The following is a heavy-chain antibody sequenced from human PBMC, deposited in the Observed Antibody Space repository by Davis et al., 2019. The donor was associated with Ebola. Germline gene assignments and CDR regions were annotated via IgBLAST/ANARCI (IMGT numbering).Heavy chain of an antibody. V-gene: IGHV1-18*04. CDR2: ISAYNGNR. D-gene: IGHD6-19*01. CDR1: GYTFTSYG. J-gene: IGHJ6*02. Sequence: AASVKVSCKASGYTFTSYGISWVRQAPGQGLEWMGWISAYNGNRNYAQKFQGRVTMSTDTSTTTAYMELTSLRSDDTAVYYCARDGYIIAVAGTFYGMDVWGQGTTVTVSS. CDR3: ARDGYIIAVAGTFYGMDV.